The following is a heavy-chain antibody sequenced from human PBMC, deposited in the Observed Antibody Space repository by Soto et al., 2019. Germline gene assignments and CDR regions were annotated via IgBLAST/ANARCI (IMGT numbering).Heavy chain of an antibody. Sequence: QITMRESRPPLVKPTQTLTLTCSFSGFSLSASGVGVGWIRQPPGKALEWLALVFWDDDKFYSPPLQSRLTSTKGTSKNQVVLTVTNIAPVDTATYYCVHSSSGGSFHVWGQGKVVPVSS. J-gene: IGHJ3*01. CDR2: VFWDDDK. CDR3: VHSSSGGSFHV. D-gene: IGHD3-10*01. V-gene: IGHV2-5*02. CDR1: GFSLSASGVG.